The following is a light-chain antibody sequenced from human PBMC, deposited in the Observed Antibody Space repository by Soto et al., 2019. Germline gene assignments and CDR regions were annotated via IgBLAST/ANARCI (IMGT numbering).Light chain of an antibody. V-gene: IGLV2-14*01. J-gene: IGLJ1*01. Sequence: QSVLTQPASVSGSPGQSITISCTGTSSDVGAYNYVSWYQHHPGKAPKLLIYEVNNRPSGVSDRFSGSKSGNVASLTISWLQAEDEADYYCSSYTSSSTYVFGTGTKLTVL. CDR3: SSYTSSSTYV. CDR2: EVN. CDR1: SSDVGAYNY.